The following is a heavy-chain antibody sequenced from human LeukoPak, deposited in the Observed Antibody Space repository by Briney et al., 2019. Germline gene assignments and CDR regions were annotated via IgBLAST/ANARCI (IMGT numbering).Heavy chain of an antibody. Sequence: SETLSLTCTVSGGSISSYYWSWIRQPAGKGLEWIGRIYTSGSTHCNPSLKSRVTMSVDTSKIQFSLKLSSVTAADTAVYYCARDLADYGDYGFYYYYGMDVWGQGTTVTVSS. J-gene: IGHJ6*02. CDR3: ARDLADYGDYGFYYYYGMDV. CDR2: IYTSGST. D-gene: IGHD4-17*01. V-gene: IGHV4-4*07. CDR1: GGSISSYY.